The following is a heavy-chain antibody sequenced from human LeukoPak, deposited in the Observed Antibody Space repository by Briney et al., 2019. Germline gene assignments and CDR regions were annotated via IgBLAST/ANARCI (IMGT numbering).Heavy chain of an antibody. V-gene: IGHV2-5*02. D-gene: IGHD1-14*01. J-gene: IGHJ4*02. CDR2: IYRDDDK. Sequence: SGPTLVNPTQTLTLTCTFSGFSLSTNGVGVGWIRQPPGQALEWLALIYRDDDKRYKSSLKNRLTITRGTSENQVVLTLTNMDPVDTATYYCAHGHQGSNRYPFDWGQGTLVTVSS. CDR1: GFSLSTNGVG. CDR3: AHGHQGSNRYPFD.